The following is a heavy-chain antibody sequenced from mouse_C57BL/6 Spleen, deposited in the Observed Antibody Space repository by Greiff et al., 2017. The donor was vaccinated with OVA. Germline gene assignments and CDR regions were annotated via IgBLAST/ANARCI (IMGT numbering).Heavy chain of an antibody. CDR1: GYAFSSYW. J-gene: IGHJ2*01. CDR3: ARRFHYGSSPYYFDY. V-gene: IGHV1-80*01. Sequence: QVQLQQSGAELVKPGASVKISCKASGYAFSSYWMNWVKQRPGKGLEWIGQIYPGDGDTNYNGKFKGKATLTADQSSSTAYMQLSSLTSEDSAVYFCARRFHYGSSPYYFDYWGQGTTLTVSS. D-gene: IGHD1-1*01. CDR2: IYPGDGDT.